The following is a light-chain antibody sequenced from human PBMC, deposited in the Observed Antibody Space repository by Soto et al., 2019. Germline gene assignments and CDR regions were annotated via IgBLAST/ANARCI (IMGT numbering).Light chain of an antibody. V-gene: IGKV3-20*01. CDR3: QHYGSPFT. Sequence: EVVLTQSLGTLSLSPGERATLSCRASQSINNHFLAWYQQKRGQALRLLIYGTSNRATGNPDRFSGSGSGTDFTLTISRLEPEDFAVYYCQHYGSPFTFVPGTKVDIK. CDR2: GTS. J-gene: IGKJ3*01. CDR1: QSINNHF.